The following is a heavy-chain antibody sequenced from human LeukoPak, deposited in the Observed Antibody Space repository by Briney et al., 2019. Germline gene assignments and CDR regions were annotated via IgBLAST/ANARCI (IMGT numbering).Heavy chain of an antibody. V-gene: IGHV1-46*01. D-gene: IGHD1-26*01. J-gene: IGHJ4*02. CDR2: ISPSGDWT. CDR1: GYTFTRYH. CDR3: ARDLRGSWTFDDY. Sequence: ASVKVCCKASGYTFTRYHMHWVRQAPGQGLEWMGIISPSGDWTNYAQKFQGRVTMTRDTSTTTDYIELSSLRSEDTAVYYCARDLRGSWTFDDYWGQGTMVTVSS.